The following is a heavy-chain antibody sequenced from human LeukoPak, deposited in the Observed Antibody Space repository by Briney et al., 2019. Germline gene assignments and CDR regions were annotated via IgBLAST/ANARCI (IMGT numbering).Heavy chain of an antibody. CDR3: PREIKPCGGDCYSGPFDI. V-gene: IGHV4-30-4*08. CDR2: IYYSGST. Sequence: SETLSLTCTVPGGSISSGDYYWSWIRQPPGKGLEWIGYIYYSGSTYYNPSLKSRVSISVDTSKNQFSLKLSSVTAADTAVYYCPREIKPCGGDCYSGPFDIWGQGTMVTVSS. J-gene: IGHJ3*02. CDR1: GGSISSGDYY. D-gene: IGHD2-21*01.